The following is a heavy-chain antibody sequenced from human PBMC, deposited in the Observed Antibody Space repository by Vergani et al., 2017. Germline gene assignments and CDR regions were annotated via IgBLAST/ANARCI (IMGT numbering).Heavy chain of an antibody. J-gene: IGHJ4*02. V-gene: IGHV1-69*01. CDR1: GGTFSSYA. D-gene: IGHD6-13*01. CDR3: ARDATNIAAAGTYFDY. Sequence: QVQLVQSGAEVKKPGSSVKVSCKASGGTFSSYAISWVRQAPGQGREWMGGIIPIFGTANYAQKFQGRVTITADESTSTAYMELSSLRSEDTAVYYCARDATNIAAAGTYFDYWGQGTLVTVSS. CDR2: IIPIFGTA.